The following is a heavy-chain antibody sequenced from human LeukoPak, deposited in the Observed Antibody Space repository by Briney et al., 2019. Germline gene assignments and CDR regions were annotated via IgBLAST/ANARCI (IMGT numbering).Heavy chain of an antibody. V-gene: IGHV1-46*01. J-gene: IGHJ4*02. CDR2: INPSGGST. D-gene: IGHD5-24*01. CDR3: ARAEEMATISAAFDY. Sequence: ASVTVSCKASGYTFTSYYMHWVRQAPGQGLEWMGLINPSGGSTRYAQTFQGRSTITRDTSTSTVYMELSSLRSEDTAVYYCARAEEMATISAAFDYWGQGTLVTVSS. CDR1: GYTFTSYY.